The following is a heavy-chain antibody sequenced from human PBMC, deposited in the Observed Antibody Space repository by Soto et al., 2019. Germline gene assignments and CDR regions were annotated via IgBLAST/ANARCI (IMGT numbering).Heavy chain of an antibody. D-gene: IGHD1-26*01. CDR2: IYYTGST. Sequence: SETLSLTCTVSGGSISSYYWSWIRQPPGKGLEWIGYIYYTGSTNYNPSLKSRVTISVDTSKNQFSLQLSSVTAADTAMYYCAKVKWDSGYTVMDVGRNGTTVTAS. V-gene: IGHV4-59*01. CDR1: GGSISSYY. J-gene: IGHJ6*04. CDR3: AKVKWDSGYTVMDV.